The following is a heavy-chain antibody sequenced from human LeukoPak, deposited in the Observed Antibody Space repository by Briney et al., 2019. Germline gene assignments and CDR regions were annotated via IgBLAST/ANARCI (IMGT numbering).Heavy chain of an antibody. Sequence: SSETLSLTCTVSGGSISSSSYYWGWIRQPPGKGLEWIGSIYYSGSTYYNPSLKSRVTISVDTSKNQFSLKLSSVTAADTAVCYCARQTGYYDILTGYYNGDAFDIWGQGTMVTVSS. CDR1: GGSISSSSYY. CDR2: IYYSGST. J-gene: IGHJ3*02. D-gene: IGHD3-9*01. V-gene: IGHV4-39*01. CDR3: ARQTGYYDILTGYYNGDAFDI.